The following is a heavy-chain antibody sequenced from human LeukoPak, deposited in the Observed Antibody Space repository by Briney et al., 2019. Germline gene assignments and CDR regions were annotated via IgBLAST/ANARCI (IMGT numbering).Heavy chain of an antibody. J-gene: IGHJ4*02. CDR1: GFTFSSYS. D-gene: IGHD6-13*01. Sequence: GGSLRLSCAASGFTFSSYSMNWVRQAPGKGLEWVSYISSSSRTIYYADSVKGRFTISRDNAKNSLYLQMNSLRAEDTAVYYCAREEQQLFDYWGQGTLVTVSS. V-gene: IGHV3-48*04. CDR3: AREEQQLFDY. CDR2: ISSSSRTI.